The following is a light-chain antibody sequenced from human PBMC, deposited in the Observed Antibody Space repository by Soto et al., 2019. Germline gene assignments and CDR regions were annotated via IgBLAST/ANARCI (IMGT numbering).Light chain of an antibody. CDR2: GVS. J-gene: IGLJ1*01. CDR1: SSDVGGYNY. V-gene: IGLV2-11*01. Sequence: QSALTQPRSVSGSPGQSVTISCTGTSSDVGGYNYGSWYQQHPGKAPKLMIYGVSERPSGVPDRFSGSKSGNTASLTISGDQAEHEADYYCCSYAGTPYVFGPGTKLTVL. CDR3: CSYAGTPYV.